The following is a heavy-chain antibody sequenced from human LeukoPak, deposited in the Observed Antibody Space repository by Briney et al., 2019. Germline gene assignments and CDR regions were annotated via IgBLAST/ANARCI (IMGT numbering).Heavy chain of an antibody. CDR2: ISSSGSTI. CDR1: GFTFSDYY. V-gene: IGHV3-11*01. CDR3: AIGSSGYYYVEY. J-gene: IGHJ4*02. D-gene: IGHD3-22*01. Sequence: GGSLRLSCAASGFTFSDYYMSWIRQAPGKGLEWVSYISSSGSTIYYADSVKGRFTISRGNAKNSLYLQMDSLRAEDTAVYYCAIGSSGYYYVEYWGQGTLVTVSS.